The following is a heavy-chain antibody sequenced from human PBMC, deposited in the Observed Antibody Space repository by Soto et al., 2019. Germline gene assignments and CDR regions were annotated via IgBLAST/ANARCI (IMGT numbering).Heavy chain of an antibody. Sequence: SVKVSCKASGGTFSSYAISWVRQAPGQGLEWKGRIIPIFGTANYAQKFQGRVTITADESTSTAYLELSSLRSEDTAVYYCASGDLAARPLSFGRYYGMDVWGQGTTVTVSS. D-gene: IGHD6-6*01. J-gene: IGHJ6*02. CDR2: IIPIFGTA. V-gene: IGHV1-69*13. CDR1: GGTFSSYA. CDR3: ASGDLAARPLSFGRYYGMDV.